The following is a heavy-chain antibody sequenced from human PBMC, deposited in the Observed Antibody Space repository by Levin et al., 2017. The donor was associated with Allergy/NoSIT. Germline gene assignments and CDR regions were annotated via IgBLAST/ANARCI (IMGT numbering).Heavy chain of an antibody. CDR2: FYINGNT. CDR3: ARDEERDGFDGFDI. J-gene: IGHJ3*02. CDR1: GFSVRDHY. V-gene: IGHV3-66*01. D-gene: IGHD4-17*01. Sequence: EASVKVSCAASGFSVRDHYMSWVRQAPGKGLEWISSFYINGNTYYADSVNGRFTISRDNSKNTVHLQMSSLRAEDTAVYYCARDEERDGFDGFDIWGQGTVVTVSS.